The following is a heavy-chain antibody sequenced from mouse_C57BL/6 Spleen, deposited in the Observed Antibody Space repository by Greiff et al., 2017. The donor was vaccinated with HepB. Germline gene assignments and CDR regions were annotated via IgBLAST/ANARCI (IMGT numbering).Heavy chain of an antibody. CDR2: IYPGDGDT. Sequence: QVQLQQSGPELVKPGASVKISCKASGYAFSSSWMNWVKQRPGKGLEWIGRIYPGDGDTNYNGKFKGKATLTVDKSSSTAYMQLSSLTSEDSAVYFCARTGPGAMDYWGQGTSVTVSS. V-gene: IGHV1-82*01. D-gene: IGHD4-1*01. CDR3: ARTGPGAMDY. CDR1: GYAFSSSW. J-gene: IGHJ4*01.